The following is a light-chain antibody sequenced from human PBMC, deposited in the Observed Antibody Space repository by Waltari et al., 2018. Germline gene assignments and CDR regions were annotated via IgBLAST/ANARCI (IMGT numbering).Light chain of an antibody. Sequence: QSALTQPASVSGSPGQSITISCTGTSSDVGGYNYVSWYHQHPGKAPILKIYDVSNRPSWVSNRFSGSKSGNTASLTISGLQAEDEADYYCSSYTSSSTVFGGGTKLTVL. CDR1: SSDVGGYNY. J-gene: IGLJ2*01. V-gene: IGLV2-14*03. CDR2: DVS. CDR3: SSYTSSSTV.